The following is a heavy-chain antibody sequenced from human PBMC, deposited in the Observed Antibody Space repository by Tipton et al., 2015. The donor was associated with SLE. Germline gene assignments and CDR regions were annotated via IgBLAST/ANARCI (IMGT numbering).Heavy chain of an antibody. Sequence: TLSLTCTVSGGSISRIGYYWSWIRQHPGKGLEWIWYIYHTGSTYYNPSLESRLTISVDTSKDQFSLRLTSVTAADTAVYYCARATDWNLSPDVWGKGTTVTVSS. CDR1: GGSISRIGYY. J-gene: IGHJ6*04. CDR3: ARATDWNLSPDV. V-gene: IGHV4-31*03. D-gene: IGHD1-7*01. CDR2: IYHTGST.